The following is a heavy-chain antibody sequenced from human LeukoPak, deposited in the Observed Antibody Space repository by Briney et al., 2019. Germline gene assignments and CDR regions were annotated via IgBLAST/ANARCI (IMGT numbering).Heavy chain of an antibody. CDR3: ARHVEIAVAGPIDY. J-gene: IGHJ4*02. V-gene: IGHV4-34*01. CDR2: INHSGST. CDR1: GGSFSGYY. D-gene: IGHD6-19*01. Sequence: SETLSLTCALYGGSFSGYYWSWIRQPPGKGLEWIGEINHSGSTNYNPSLKSRVTISVDTSKNQFSLKLSSVTAADTAVYYCARHVEIAVAGPIDYWGQGTLVTVSS.